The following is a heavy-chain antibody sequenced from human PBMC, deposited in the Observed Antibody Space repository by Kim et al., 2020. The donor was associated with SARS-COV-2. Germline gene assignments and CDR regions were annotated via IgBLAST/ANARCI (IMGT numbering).Heavy chain of an antibody. V-gene: IGHV3-23*01. CDR3: AKSSSPLYVNAFDI. D-gene: IGHD3-16*01. Sequence: DSVKGRFTISRDNSKNTLYLQMNSLRAEDTAVYYCAKSSSPLYVNAFDIWGQGTMVTVSS. J-gene: IGHJ3*02.